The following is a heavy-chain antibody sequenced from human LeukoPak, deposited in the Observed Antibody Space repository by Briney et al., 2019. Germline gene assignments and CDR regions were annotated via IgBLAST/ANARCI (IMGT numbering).Heavy chain of an antibody. J-gene: IGHJ5*02. Sequence: ASVKVSCKASGYTFTSYAMNWVRQAPGQGLEWMRWINTNTGNPTYAQGFTGRFVFSLDTSVSTAYLQISSLKAEDTAVYYCARDLVTMVRGRGIRFDPWGQGTLVTVSS. V-gene: IGHV7-4-1*02. CDR2: INTNTGNP. D-gene: IGHD3-10*01. CDR1: GYTFTSYA. CDR3: ARDLVTMVRGRGIRFDP.